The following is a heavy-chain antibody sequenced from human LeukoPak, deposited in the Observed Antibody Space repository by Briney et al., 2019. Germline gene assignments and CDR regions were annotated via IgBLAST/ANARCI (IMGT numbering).Heavy chain of an antibody. CDR1: GGSISSYY. CDR3: ARAVTDPVNWFDP. J-gene: IGHJ5*02. CDR2: IYYSRST. V-gene: IGHV4-59*01. D-gene: IGHD2-21*02. Sequence: SETLSLTCTVSGGSISSYYWSWIRQPPGKGLEWIGYIYYSRSTNYNPSLKSRVTISVDTSKNQFSLKLSSVTAADTAVYYCARAVTDPVNWFDPWGQGTLVTVSS.